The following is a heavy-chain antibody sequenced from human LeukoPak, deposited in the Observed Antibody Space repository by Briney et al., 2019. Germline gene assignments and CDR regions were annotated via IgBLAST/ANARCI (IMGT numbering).Heavy chain of an antibody. Sequence: ASVKVACKASGYTFTSYGINWVRQAPGQGLEWMGWMKPNSGNTGYAQKFQGRVTMTRDTSKTTAYMELSSLRSEDTAVYYCAILWFGELLKPSWGQGTLVTVSS. CDR1: GYTFTSYG. J-gene: IGHJ4*02. D-gene: IGHD3-10*01. V-gene: IGHV1-8*01. CDR3: AILWFGELLKPS. CDR2: MKPNSGNT.